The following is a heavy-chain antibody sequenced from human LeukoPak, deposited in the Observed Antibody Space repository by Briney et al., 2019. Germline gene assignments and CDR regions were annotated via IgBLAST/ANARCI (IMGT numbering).Heavy chain of an antibody. CDR2: IYTSGST. V-gene: IGHV4-4*07. Sequence: SETLSLTCTVSGGSISSYYWSWIRQPAGKGLEWIGRIYTSGSTNYNPSLKSRVTISVDTSKNQFSLKLSSVTAADTAVYYCAARTLKPGYFQHWGQGTLVTVSS. D-gene: IGHD1-14*01. CDR1: GGSISSYY. J-gene: IGHJ1*01. CDR3: AARTLKPGYFQH.